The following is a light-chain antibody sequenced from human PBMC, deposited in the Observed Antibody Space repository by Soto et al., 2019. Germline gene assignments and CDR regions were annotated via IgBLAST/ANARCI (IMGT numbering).Light chain of an antibody. CDR3: SSYTTSNTVI. CDR1: SSDVGRYDY. CDR2: EVN. J-gene: IGLJ2*01. V-gene: IGLV2-14*01. Sequence: QSALTQPASVSGSPGQSITISCTGASSDVGRYDYVSWYQQYPPKAPKLVIYEVNNRPSGVSNRFSASKSGNTASLTISGLQPEDEAHYYCSSYTTSNTVIFGGGTKLTGL.